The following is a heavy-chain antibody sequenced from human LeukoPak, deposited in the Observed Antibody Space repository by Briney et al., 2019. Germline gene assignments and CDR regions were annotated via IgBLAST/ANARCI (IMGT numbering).Heavy chain of an antibody. D-gene: IGHD6-19*01. V-gene: IGHV3-48*01. CDR1: GFTFSSYS. CDR3: ARGNRWLVFYYYGMDV. Sequence: PGGSLRLSCAASGFTFSSYSMNWARQAPGKGLEWVSYISSSSSTIYYADSVKGRFTISRDNAKNSLYLQMNSLRAEDTAVYYCARGNRWLVFYYYGMDVWGQGTTVTVSS. CDR2: ISSSSSTI. J-gene: IGHJ6*02.